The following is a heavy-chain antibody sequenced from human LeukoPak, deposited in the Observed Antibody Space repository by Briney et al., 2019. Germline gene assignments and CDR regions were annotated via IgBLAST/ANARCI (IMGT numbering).Heavy chain of an antibody. V-gene: IGHV1-46*01. CDR2: TDPFNGYV. CDR1: GYTFTKSY. J-gene: IGHJ4*02. CDR3: AREPTDGSCYFDS. Sequence: ASVKVSCKASGYTFTKSYIHWVRQAPGQGLEWVGRTDPFNGYVHYANKLEGRLTVTRDTSTSTVYMDLSSLRFDDTAAYYCAREPTDGSCYFDSWGQGTLVTVSS. D-gene: IGHD3-10*01.